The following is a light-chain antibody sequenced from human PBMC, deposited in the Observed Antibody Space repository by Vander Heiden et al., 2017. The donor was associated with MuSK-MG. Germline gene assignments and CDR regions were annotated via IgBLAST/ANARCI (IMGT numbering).Light chain of an antibody. J-gene: IGKJ4*01. CDR2: AAS. V-gene: IGKV1-39*01. CDR3: QQSDSSPFT. Sequence: DIQMTQSPSSLSASVGDRVTITCRASQSISSYLSWYQQKGGKAPKLLIYAASSLQSGVPSRFSGSGSGTDFTLTISRLQPEDFAAYYCQQSDSSPFTFGGGTKVDIK. CDR1: QSISSY.